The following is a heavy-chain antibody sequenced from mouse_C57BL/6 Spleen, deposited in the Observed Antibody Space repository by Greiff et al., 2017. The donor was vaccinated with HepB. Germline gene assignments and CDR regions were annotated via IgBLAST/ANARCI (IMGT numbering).Heavy chain of an antibody. V-gene: IGHV1-69*01. CDR1: GYTFTSYW. Sequence: QVQLKQPGAELVMPGASVKLSCKASGYTFTSYWMHWVKQRPGQGLEWIGEIDPSDSYTNYNQKFKGKSTLTVDKSSSTAYMQLSSLTSEDSAVYYCARAPPYAMDYWGQGTSVTVSS. CDR3: ARAPPYAMDY. J-gene: IGHJ4*01. CDR2: IDPSDSYT.